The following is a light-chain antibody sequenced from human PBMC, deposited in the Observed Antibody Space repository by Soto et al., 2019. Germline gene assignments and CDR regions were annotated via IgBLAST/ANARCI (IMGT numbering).Light chain of an antibody. CDR1: QSISTY. J-gene: IGKJ1*01. CDR2: AAS. Sequence: DIQMTQSPSSLSASVGNRVTITCRTSQSISTYLNWYQQKPGKAPKFLIYAASTLQSGVPSRFSGSGSGTDSTLTISSLQPEDFATYFCQQSYSMPRTFGQGTKVDIK. CDR3: QQSYSMPRT. V-gene: IGKV1-39*01.